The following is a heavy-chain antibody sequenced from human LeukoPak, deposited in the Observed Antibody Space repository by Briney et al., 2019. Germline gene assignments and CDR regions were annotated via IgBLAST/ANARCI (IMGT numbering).Heavy chain of an antibody. CDR2: IWFDGSNK. D-gene: IGHD3-10*01. V-gene: IGHV3-33*01. Sequence: GRSLRLSCAASGFTFSSYGMHWVRQAPGKGLEWVAVIWFDGSNKNYADSVEGRFTISRDNSKNTVYLQMNSLRAEDTAVYYCARDRITMVRGVIPLLQPWDQGTLVTVSS. CDR1: GFTFSSYG. CDR3: ARDRITMVRGVIPLLQP. J-gene: IGHJ4*02.